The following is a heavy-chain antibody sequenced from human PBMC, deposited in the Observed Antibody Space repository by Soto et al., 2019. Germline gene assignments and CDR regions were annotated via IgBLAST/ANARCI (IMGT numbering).Heavy chain of an antibody. V-gene: IGHV4-34*01. Sequence: SETLSLTCAVYGGSFSGYYWSWIRQPPGKGLEWIGEINHSGSTNYNPSLKSRVTISVDTSKNQFSRKLSSVTAADTAVYYCARGPNMTTVTFFDYWGQGTLVTVSS. D-gene: IGHD4-17*01. CDR3: ARGPNMTTVTFFDY. CDR1: GGSFSGYY. J-gene: IGHJ4*02. CDR2: INHSGST.